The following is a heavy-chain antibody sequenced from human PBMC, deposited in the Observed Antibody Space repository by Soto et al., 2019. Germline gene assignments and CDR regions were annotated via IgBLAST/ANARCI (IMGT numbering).Heavy chain of an antibody. V-gene: IGHV4-59*12. D-gene: IGHD4-17*01. CDR1: GDSISSYN. CDR3: VRGPYVYYARRMDV. Sequence: SETLSLSSTVSGDSISSYNWSWIRQPTGQGRQWIGYIYYSRSTNCIPSLKRRVHMPVDTPKHQYSLNLSSVSAADTAVHHCVRGPYVYYARRMDVWGQGTTVTVS. CDR2: IYYSRST. J-gene: IGHJ6*02.